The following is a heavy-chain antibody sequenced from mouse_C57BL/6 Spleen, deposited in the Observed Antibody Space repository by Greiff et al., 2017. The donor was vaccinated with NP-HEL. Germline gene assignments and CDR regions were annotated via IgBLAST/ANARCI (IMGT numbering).Heavy chain of an antibody. D-gene: IGHD1-1*02. Sequence: EVMLVESEGGLVQPGSSMKLSCTASGFTFSDYYMAWVRQVPEKGLEWVANINYDGSSTYYLDSLKSRFIISRDNAKNILYLQMSSLKSEDTATYYCARVGYYGFAYWGQGTLVTVSA. J-gene: IGHJ3*01. CDR1: GFTFSDYY. V-gene: IGHV5-16*01. CDR2: INYDGSST. CDR3: ARVGYYGFAY.